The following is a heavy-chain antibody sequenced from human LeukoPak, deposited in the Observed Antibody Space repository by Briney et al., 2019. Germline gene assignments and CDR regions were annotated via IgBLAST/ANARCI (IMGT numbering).Heavy chain of an antibody. CDR1: GFTFSSYW. J-gene: IGHJ6*02. Sequence: PGGSLRLSCAASGFTFSSYWMSWVRQAPGKGLEWVANIKQDGSEKYYVDSVKGRFTISRDNANNSLYLQMNSLRAEDTAVYYCARDFTPLIQLWPRSLDYNYGMDVWGQGTTVTVSS. V-gene: IGHV3-7*01. D-gene: IGHD5-18*01. CDR3: ARDFTPLIQLWPRSLDYNYGMDV. CDR2: IKQDGSEK.